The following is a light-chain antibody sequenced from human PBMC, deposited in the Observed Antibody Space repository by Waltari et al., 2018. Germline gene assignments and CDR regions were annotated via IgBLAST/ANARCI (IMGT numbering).Light chain of an antibody. Sequence: DIQLTQSPSFLSASVGDRVTIPCRASQAISSYLAWYQQKPGKAPKLLIYAAFTLQSGVSSRFSGSGSGTEFTLTISSLQPEDSATYYCQQLNSYPLTFGGGTKVEI. CDR3: QQLNSYPLT. CDR2: AAF. CDR1: QAISSY. V-gene: IGKV1-9*01. J-gene: IGKJ4*01.